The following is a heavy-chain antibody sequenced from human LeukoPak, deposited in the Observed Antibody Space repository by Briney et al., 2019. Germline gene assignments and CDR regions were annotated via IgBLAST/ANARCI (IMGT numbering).Heavy chain of an antibody. J-gene: IGHJ6*03. CDR2: INSDGSST. Sequence: GGSLRLSCAASGFTFSSYWMHWVRQAPGKGLVWVSRINSDGSSTSYADSVKGRFTISRDNAKNTLYLQMNSLRAEDTAVYYCARASSIAARRWYYYYMDVWGKGTTVTVSS. CDR1: GFTFSSYW. D-gene: IGHD6-6*01. V-gene: IGHV3-74*01. CDR3: ARASSIAARRWYYYYMDV.